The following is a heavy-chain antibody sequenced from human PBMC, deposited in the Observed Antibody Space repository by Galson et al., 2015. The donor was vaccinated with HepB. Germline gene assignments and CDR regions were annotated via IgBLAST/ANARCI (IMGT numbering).Heavy chain of an antibody. CDR3: AKDTDLGGWFDP. J-gene: IGHJ5*02. V-gene: IGHV3-23*01. CDR2: ISGSGGST. CDR1: GFTFSSYA. Sequence: SLRLSCAASGFTFSSYAMSWVRQAPGKGLEWVSAISGSGGSTYYADSVKGRFTISRDNSKNTLYLQMNSLRAEDTAVYYCAKDTDLGGWFDPWGQGTLVTVSS. D-gene: IGHD3-3*01.